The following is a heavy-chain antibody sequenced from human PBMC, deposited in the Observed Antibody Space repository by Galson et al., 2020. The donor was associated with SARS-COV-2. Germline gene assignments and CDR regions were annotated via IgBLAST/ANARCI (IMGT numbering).Heavy chain of an antibody. D-gene: IGHD6-13*01. J-gene: IGHJ6*02. V-gene: IGHV3-23*01. CDR2: ISGSGAHT. CDR1: AFTFNKYA. Sequence: RVSLNLSCPATAFTFNKYAMTWVRQGPGKGLEWVSGISGSGAHTYYADSVKGRFTISRDNPKNTLYLQMNGLRAEDTAVYYCARTFGIVAAGYGMDVWGQGTTVTV. CDR3: ARTFGIVAAGYGMDV.